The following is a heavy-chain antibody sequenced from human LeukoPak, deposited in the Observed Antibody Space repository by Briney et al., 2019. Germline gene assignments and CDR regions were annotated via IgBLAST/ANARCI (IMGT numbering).Heavy chain of an antibody. V-gene: IGHV3-23*01. CDR1: GFTFSSYT. J-gene: IGHJ5*01. Sequence: GGSLRLSCAASGFTFSSYTMNWVRQAPGKGLESVSAINSGGGSTYYADSVKGRFTISRDNSKDTLYLQMNSLRVEDTAVYYCAKGYWNPDSWGQGTLVTVSS. CDR3: AKGYWNPDS. CDR2: INSGGGST. D-gene: IGHD1-1*01.